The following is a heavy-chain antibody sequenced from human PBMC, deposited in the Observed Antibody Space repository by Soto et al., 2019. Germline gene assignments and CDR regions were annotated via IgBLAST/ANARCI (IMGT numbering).Heavy chain of an antibody. CDR3: ARGSYDFWSGYYNYYYYGMDV. CDR1: GGTFSSYA. Sequence: QVQLVQSGAEVKKPGSSVKVSCKASGGTFSSYAISWVRQAPGQGLEWMGGIIPIFGTANYAQKFQGRVTITADESTGTAYMELSSLRSEDTAVYYCARGSYDFWSGYYNYYYYGMDVWGQGTTVTVSS. CDR2: IIPIFGTA. J-gene: IGHJ6*02. D-gene: IGHD3-3*01. V-gene: IGHV1-69*01.